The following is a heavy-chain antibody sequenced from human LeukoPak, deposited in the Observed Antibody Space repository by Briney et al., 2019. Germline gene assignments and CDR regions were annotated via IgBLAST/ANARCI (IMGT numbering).Heavy chain of an antibody. CDR2: IYHDGRI. J-gene: IGHJ4*02. CDR3: ARDTSPGITGTY. V-gene: IGHV4-38-2*02. CDR1: GYSLTNGYY. D-gene: IGHD1-20*01. Sequence: PSETLSLTCTVSGYSLTNGYYWGWIRQPPGKGLEWIGSIYHDGRIDYNPSLKSRVTISRDTSNDQFSLKLSSVTAADTAMYYCARDTSPGITGTYWGQGTLVTVSS.